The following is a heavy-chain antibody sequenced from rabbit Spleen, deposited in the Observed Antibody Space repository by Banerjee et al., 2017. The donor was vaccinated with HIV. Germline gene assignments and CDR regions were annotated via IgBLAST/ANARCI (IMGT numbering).Heavy chain of an antibody. Sequence: QLEESAGGLVQPGGSLKLSCKASGFTLSSYYMNWVRQAPGKGLEWIGYIDPVFGITYYANWVNGRFSISRENAQNTVFLQMTSLTAADTATYFCARGDYIGYSYGPDYFDLWGPGTLVTV. J-gene: IGHJ4*01. V-gene: IGHV1S7*01. CDR3: ARGDYIGYSYGPDYFDL. D-gene: IGHD6-1*01. CDR1: GFTLSSYY. CDR2: IDPVFGIT.